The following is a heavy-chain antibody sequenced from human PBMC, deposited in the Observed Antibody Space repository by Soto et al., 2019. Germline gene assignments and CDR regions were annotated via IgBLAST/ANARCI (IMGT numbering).Heavy chain of an antibody. Sequence: KTSETLSLTCSVSGDSISTADYFWAWIRQPPGQALEYIGYIYKSTTTYYNPSFESRVAISLDTSKSQFSLNVTSVTAADTAVYFCARGRYCLTGRCFPNWFDSWGQGTLVTVSS. CDR1: GDSISTADYF. CDR2: IYKSTTT. J-gene: IGHJ5*01. D-gene: IGHD2-15*01. CDR3: ARGRYCLTGRCFPNWFDS. V-gene: IGHV4-30-4*01.